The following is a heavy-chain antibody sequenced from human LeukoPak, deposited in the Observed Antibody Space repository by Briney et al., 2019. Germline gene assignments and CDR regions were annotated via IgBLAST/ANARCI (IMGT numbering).Heavy chain of an antibody. CDR2: IKSKTDGGIT. D-gene: IGHD4-17*01. Sequence: TGRSLRLSCAASGFTFSNAWMSWVRQAPGKGLEWVGRIKSKTDGGITDYAAPVKGRFTISRDDSKNTLYLQMNSLKTEDTAVYYCTAQVKYGDYVDYWGQGTLVTVSS. J-gene: IGHJ4*02. CDR1: GFTFSNAW. CDR3: TAQVKYGDYVDY. V-gene: IGHV3-15*01.